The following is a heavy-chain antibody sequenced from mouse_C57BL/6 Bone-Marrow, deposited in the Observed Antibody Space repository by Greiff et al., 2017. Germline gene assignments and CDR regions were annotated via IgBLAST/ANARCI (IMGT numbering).Heavy chain of an antibody. D-gene: IGHD1-1*01. V-gene: IGHV5-4*01. J-gene: IGHJ3*01. CDR3: ARDPITTVVKGFAY. CDR1: GFTFSSYA. Sequence: DVMLVESGGGLVKPGGSLKLSCAASGFTFSSYAMSWVRQTPEKRLEWVATISDGGSYTYYPDNVKGRFTISRDNAKNNLYQQMSHLKSEDTAMYYCARDPITTVVKGFAYWGQGTLVTVSA. CDR2: ISDGGSYT.